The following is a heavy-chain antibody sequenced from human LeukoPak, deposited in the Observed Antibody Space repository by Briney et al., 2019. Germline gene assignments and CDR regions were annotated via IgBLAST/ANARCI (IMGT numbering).Heavy chain of an antibody. CDR2: TYYRSEWNT. CDR3: ASGWALMF. J-gene: IGHJ4*02. CDR1: GDSGSNNNGA. Sequence: SQTLSLTCAISGDSGSNNNGAWNWIRQSPSRCLEWLGRTYYRSEWNTDYAFSVEGRITITADPSKNQFSLQLGSMTPEDTAVYYCASGWALMFWGQGTLVTVSS. D-gene: IGHD1-26*01. V-gene: IGHV6-1*01.